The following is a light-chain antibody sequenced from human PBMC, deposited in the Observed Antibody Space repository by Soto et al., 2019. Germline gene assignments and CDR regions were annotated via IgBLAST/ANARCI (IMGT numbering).Light chain of an antibody. CDR3: QQGDSLPLT. J-gene: IGKJ4*01. CDR2: TAS. Sequence: DIPMTQSPSSVSASVGDRVTITCRASQGVGTWLAWSQQKPGEAPRLLIYTASTLHSGVPSRFSGSGSGTDFTLTITSLQPEDFATYYCQQGDSLPLTFGGGTKVEIK. CDR1: QGVGTW. V-gene: IGKV1-12*01.